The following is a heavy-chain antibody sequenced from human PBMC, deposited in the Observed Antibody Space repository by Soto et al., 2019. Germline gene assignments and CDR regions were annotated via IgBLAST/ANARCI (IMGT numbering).Heavy chain of an antibody. CDR1: GFTFRNYA. CDR3: AKDPNGDYVGAFDM. J-gene: IGHJ3*02. CDR2: ISGSGGRT. Sequence: GGSLRLSCAASGFTFRNYAMSWVRQAPGAGLEWVSGISGSGGRTYYADSVKGRFTISRDNSNNALFLQMNSLRADDTALYWCAKDPNGDYVGAFDMWGRGTMVTVSS. V-gene: IGHV3-23*01. D-gene: IGHD4-17*01.